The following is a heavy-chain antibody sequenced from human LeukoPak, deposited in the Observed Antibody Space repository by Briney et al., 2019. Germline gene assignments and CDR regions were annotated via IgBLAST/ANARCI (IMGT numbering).Heavy chain of an antibody. Sequence: ASVKLSCTASGYTFTRYYMHWVRQPPGQGLELMGIINPSGGGTSYAQKFQGRVTMTRDMSKNTVYMELSSLRSEDTAVYYCARDHQYGDYDGTFDYWGQGTLVTVSS. J-gene: IGHJ4*02. CDR3: ARDHQYGDYDGTFDY. CDR2: INPSGGGT. D-gene: IGHD4-17*01. CDR1: GYTFTRYY. V-gene: IGHV1-46*01.